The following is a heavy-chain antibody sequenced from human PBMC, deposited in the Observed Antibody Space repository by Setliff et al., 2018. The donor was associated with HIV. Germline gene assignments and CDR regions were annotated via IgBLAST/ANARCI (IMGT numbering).Heavy chain of an antibody. CDR2: INPKSGDT. D-gene: IGHD3-10*01. CDR3: ARIGSGSYPYDY. V-gene: IGHV1-2*02. J-gene: IGHJ4*02. Sequence: ASVKVSCKTFGYRFTDFYVNWVRQAPGQGLEWMGWINPKSGDTKNAQKFQGRVTMTRDTSISTVYMELSSLRSDDTALYFCARIGSGSYPYDYWGQGTLVTVSS. CDR1: GYRFTDFY.